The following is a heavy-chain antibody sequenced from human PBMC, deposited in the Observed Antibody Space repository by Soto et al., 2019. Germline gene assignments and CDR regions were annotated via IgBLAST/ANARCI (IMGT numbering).Heavy chain of an antibody. CDR1: GGSISNSNW. V-gene: IGHV4-4*02. Sequence: SETLSLTCGVFGGSISNSNWWTWVRQPPGKGLEWIGEIYHTGSTNYNSSLMSRVTISLDKPNNQFSLKLSSVTAADTAVYYCAHRPIVGAAIWGQGTLVTVSS. CDR2: IYHTGST. CDR3: AHRPIVGAAI. D-gene: IGHD1-26*01. J-gene: IGHJ4*02.